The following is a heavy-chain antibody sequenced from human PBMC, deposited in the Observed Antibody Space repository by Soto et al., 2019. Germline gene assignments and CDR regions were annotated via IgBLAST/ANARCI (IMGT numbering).Heavy chain of an antibody. CDR3: ARVGYQLLFDYYYYMDV. J-gene: IGHJ6*03. Sequence: ASVKVSCKASGYTFTSDDINWVRQATGQGLEWMGWMNPNSGNTGYAQKFQGRVTMTRNTSISTAYMELSSLRSEDTAVYYCARVGYQLLFDYYYYMDVWGKGTTVTVSS. D-gene: IGHD2-2*01. CDR2: MNPNSGNT. CDR1: GYTFTSDD. V-gene: IGHV1-8*01.